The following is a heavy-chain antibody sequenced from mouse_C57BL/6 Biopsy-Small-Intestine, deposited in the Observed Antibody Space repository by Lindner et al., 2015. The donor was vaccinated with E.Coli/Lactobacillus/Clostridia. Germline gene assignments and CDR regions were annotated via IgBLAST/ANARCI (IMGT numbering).Heavy chain of an antibody. CDR3: TRHDNYLFDY. CDR1: GFTFSSYG. D-gene: IGHD1-3*01. V-gene: IGHV5-6*01. CDR2: ISSGGSYT. J-gene: IGHJ2*01. Sequence: VQLQESGGDLVKPGGSLKLSCAASGFTFSSYGMSWVRQTPDKRLEWVATISSGGSYTYYPDSVKGRFTISRDNAKNTLYLQMSSLKSEDTAMYYCTRHDNYLFDYWGQGTTLTVSS.